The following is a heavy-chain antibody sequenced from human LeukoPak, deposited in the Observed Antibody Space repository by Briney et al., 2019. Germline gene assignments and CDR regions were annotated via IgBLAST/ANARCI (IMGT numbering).Heavy chain of an antibody. D-gene: IGHD2-8*01. CDR3: AKGRYCTNGVCPLYYYFYMDV. CDR1: GFTFSNYW. J-gene: IGHJ6*03. CDR2: IHTDGIST. Sequence: GGSLRLSCAASGFTFSNYWMHWVRQAPGKGLVWVSRIHTDGISTTYADFVKGRFTISRDNAKNTLYLQMNSLRPEDTAVYYCAKGRYCTNGVCPLYYYFYMDVWGKGTTVTVSS. V-gene: IGHV3-74*01.